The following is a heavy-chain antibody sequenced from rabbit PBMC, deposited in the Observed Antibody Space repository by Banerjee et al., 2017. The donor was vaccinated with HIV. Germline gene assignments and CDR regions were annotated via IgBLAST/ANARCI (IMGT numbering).Heavy chain of an antibody. CDR3: ARDLAGVIGWNFNL. Sequence: QEQLEESGGDLVKPEGSLTLTCKASGFSFSSSYWISWVRKAPGKGLEWIACIAAGSSGSTYYASWAKGRFTISKTSSTTVTLQMTSLTAADTATYFCARDLAGVIGWNFNLWGPGTLVTVS. CDR1: GFSFSSSYW. D-gene: IGHD4-1*01. CDR2: IAAGSSGST. V-gene: IGHV1S45*01. J-gene: IGHJ4*01.